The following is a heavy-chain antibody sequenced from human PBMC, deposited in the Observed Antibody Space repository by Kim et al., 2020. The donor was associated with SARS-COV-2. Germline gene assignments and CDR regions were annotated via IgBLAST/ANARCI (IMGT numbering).Heavy chain of an antibody. CDR2: FISEGTT. D-gene: IGHD1-7*01. J-gene: IGHJ4*02. Sequence: GGSLRLSCAVSGFPFTSAWMSWVRQAPGRGLEWIGRFISEGTTDYAAPVKGRFTISRDVSKDTLYLQMNSLKTEDTGVYYCTADVPSGGTTSGFDYWGQG. V-gene: IGHV3-15*01. CDR3: TADVPSGGTTSGFDY. CDR1: GFPFTSAW.